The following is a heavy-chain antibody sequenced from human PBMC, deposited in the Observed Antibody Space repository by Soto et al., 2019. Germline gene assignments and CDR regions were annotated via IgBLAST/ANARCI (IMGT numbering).Heavy chain of an antibody. CDR2: ISASNGNS. V-gene: IGHV1-18*01. D-gene: IGHD2-15*01. CDR3: ARDSGRFCRDGGYYQGYCYVAMDV. J-gene: IGHJ6*01. CDR1: GYTFTSYG. Sequence: QVQLVQSGAEVKNSGASVKVSCKASGYTFTSYGFSWVRQAPGQGLEWMGWISASNGNSNYAQKLQGRVTMTTDTTTGTAYMELRSLRSDDTATYYCARDSGRFCRDGGYYQGYCYVAMDVWGQGTTVTV.